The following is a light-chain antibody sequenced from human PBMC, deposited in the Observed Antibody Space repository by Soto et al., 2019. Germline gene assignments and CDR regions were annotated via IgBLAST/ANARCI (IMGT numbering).Light chain of an antibody. V-gene: IGKV1-5*03. Sequence: DIQMTQSPSTLSASVGYRFTITCRASHIISTWLAWYHQKPGTAPKLLIYKASTLESGVPSRFSGSRSGTEFTLTVSSMQPDDFATYYCQKYNDSXPYTFVQGTKV. CDR2: KAS. J-gene: IGKJ2*01. CDR1: HIISTW. CDR3: QKYNDSXPYT.